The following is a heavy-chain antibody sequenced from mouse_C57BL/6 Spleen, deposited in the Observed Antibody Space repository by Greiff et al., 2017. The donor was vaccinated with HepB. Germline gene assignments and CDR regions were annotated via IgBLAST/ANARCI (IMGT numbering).Heavy chain of an antibody. J-gene: IGHJ2*01. CDR1: GYAFSSSW. D-gene: IGHD1-1*01. V-gene: IGHV1-82*01. CDR2: IYPGDGDT. Sequence: VKLMESGPELVKPGASVKISCKASGYAFSSSWMNWVKQRPGKGLEWIGRIYPGDGDTNYNGKFKGKATLTADKSSSTAYMQLSSLTSEDSAVYFCARGATSTTPVVAGDYWGQGTTLTVSS. CDR3: ARGATSTTPVVAGDY.